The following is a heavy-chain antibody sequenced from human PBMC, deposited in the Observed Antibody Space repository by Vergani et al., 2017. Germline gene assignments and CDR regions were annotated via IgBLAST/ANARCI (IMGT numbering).Heavy chain of an antibody. CDR2: IKSKTDGGTT. D-gene: IGHD6-13*01. Sequence: EVQLVESGGGLVKPGGSLRLSCAASGFTFSNAWMSWVRQAPGKGLEWVGRIKSKTDGGTTDYAAPVKGRFTISRDNSKNTLYLQMNSLRAEDTAVYYCAREAPSSSWYYFDYWGQGTLVTVSS. CDR3: AREAPSSSWYYFDY. J-gene: IGHJ4*02. V-gene: IGHV3-15*01. CDR1: GFTFSNAW.